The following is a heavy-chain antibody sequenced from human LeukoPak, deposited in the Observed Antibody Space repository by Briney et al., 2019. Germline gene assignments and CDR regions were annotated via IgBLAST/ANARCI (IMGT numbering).Heavy chain of an antibody. Sequence: GGSLRLSCAASGFTFDNYAMGGVRHARGKGLEGIAGVNWNGDDTGSADSVKGRLTISRDNAKNSLYLQLNSLRAEDTALYYCARGQILGAGFDYWGQGTLVTVSS. CDR1: GFTFDNYA. J-gene: IGHJ4*02. D-gene: IGHD1-26*01. CDR2: VNWNGDDT. V-gene: IGHV3-20*04. CDR3: ARGQILGAGFDY.